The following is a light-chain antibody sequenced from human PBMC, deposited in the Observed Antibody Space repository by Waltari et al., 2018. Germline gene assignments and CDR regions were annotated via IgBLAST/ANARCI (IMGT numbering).Light chain of an antibody. CDR3: QQYYNTPYT. CDR2: WAS. J-gene: IGKJ2*01. V-gene: IGKV4-1*01. CDR1: QSVLYSSNNKNY. Sequence: DTVMTQSPDSLAVSLGDRATINCKSSQSVLYSSNNKNYLAWYQQKPGQPPKLLIYWASTRESGVPDRFSGSGSGTDFTLTISSLQAEDVAVYYCQQYYNTPYTFGQGTKLEIK.